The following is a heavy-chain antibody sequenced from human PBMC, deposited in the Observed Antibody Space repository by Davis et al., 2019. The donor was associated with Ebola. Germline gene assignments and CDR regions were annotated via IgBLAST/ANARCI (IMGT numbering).Heavy chain of an antibody. Sequence: GESLKISCAASGFTFSSYWMSWARQAPGKGLEWVANIKQDGSEKYYVDSVKGRFTISRDNAKNSLYLQMNSLRAEDTAVYYCAATYVSGLLQVFGGMDVWGQGTTVTVSS. CDR3: AATYVSGLLQVFGGMDV. V-gene: IGHV3-7*01. J-gene: IGHJ6*02. CDR2: IKQDGSEK. CDR1: GFTFSSYW. D-gene: IGHD5-18*01.